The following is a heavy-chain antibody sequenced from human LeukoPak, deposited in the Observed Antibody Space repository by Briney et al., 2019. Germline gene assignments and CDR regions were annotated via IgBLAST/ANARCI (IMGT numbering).Heavy chain of an antibody. Sequence: KPGGSLRLSCAASGFTFSDYYMSWVRQAPGKGLEWISQISYSSGTIHYADSVKGRFTISRDNHKNTVHLQMNSLRVEDTAMYYCAKEGGYASSWIWGQGILVTVSS. D-gene: IGHD6-13*01. CDR1: GFTFSDYY. CDR3: AKEGGYASSWI. J-gene: IGHJ4*02. V-gene: IGHV3-11*01. CDR2: ISYSSGTI.